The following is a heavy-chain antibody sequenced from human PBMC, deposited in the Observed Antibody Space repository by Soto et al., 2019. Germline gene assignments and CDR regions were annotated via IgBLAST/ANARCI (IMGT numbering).Heavy chain of an antibody. CDR2: ISGDSLNT. V-gene: IGHV3-23*01. J-gene: IGHJ3*02. CDR1: GSTFTDFT. Sequence: GGSLSLASARSGSTFTDFTMTWVRHAAGKGLGWVSAISGDSLNTYYAGSVKGRFTISRDNSNTTIYLQMNSLRAEETAVYYCARRPDAFDIWGRGTMVTVSS. CDR3: ARRPDAFDI.